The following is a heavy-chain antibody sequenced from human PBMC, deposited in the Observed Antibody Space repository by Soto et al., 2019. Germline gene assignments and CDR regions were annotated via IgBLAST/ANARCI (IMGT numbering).Heavy chain of an antibody. D-gene: IGHD1-26*01. CDR2: INPNSGDT. Sequence: ASVKVSCKASGYTFTAYYIHWVRQAPGQGLEWMGWINPNSGDTTSARKFQGRVTMTRDTSITTVYMVLSRLRTDDTAVYYCARGPYRNWFAPWGQGTLVPVSS. CDR1: GYTFTAYY. V-gene: IGHV1-2*02. CDR3: ARGPYRNWFAP. J-gene: IGHJ5*02.